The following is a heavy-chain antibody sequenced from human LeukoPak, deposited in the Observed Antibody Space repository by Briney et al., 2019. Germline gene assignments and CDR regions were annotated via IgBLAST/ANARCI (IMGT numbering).Heavy chain of an antibody. CDR2: IYTSGST. V-gene: IGHV4-4*07. J-gene: IGHJ5*02. Sequence: PSETLSLTCTVSGGSISSYYWSWIRQPAGEGLEWIGRIYTSGSTNYNPSLKSRVTMSVDTSKNQFSLKLSSVTAADTAVYYCARGVVPAAYPGNWFDPWGQGTLVTVSS. CDR1: GGSISSYY. D-gene: IGHD2-2*01. CDR3: ARGVVPAAYPGNWFDP.